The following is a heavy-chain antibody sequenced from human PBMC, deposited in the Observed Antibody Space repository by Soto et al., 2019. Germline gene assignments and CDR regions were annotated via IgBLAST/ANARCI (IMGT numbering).Heavy chain of an antibody. D-gene: IGHD6-19*01. CDR2: MQPSTGRT. CDR1: GYSFTSLD. CDR3: ARGVSAAVDY. J-gene: IGHJ4*02. V-gene: IGHV1-8*01. Sequence: QVQLVQSGAEVREPGASVKVSCKASGYSFTSLDINWVRQTAGQGLEWMGWMQPSTGRTGYAQKFQGRVTMTRDTSINTAYMELTTLTSDDTAFYSCARGVSAAVDYWGQGTLVTVSS.